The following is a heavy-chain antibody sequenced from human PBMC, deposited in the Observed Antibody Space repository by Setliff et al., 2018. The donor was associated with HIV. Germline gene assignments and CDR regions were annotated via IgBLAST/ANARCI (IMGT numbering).Heavy chain of an antibody. CDR2: ISPDNGDT. Sequence: ASVKVSCKASGYTFIDYFIHWVRQAPGQGLEWMGWISPDNGDTKYLQDFQGRVTITRDTSASTAYMELGSLTSADMAIYYCAREYCTGANCYDYWGQGTLVTV. CDR3: AREYCTGANCYDY. J-gene: IGHJ4*02. V-gene: IGHV1-3*03. D-gene: IGHD2-8*02. CDR1: GYTFIDYF.